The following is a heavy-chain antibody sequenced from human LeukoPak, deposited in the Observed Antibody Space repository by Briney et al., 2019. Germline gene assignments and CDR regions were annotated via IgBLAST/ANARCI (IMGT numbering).Heavy chain of an antibody. Sequence: GGSLTLSCAASGFTFSSYSMKWLRQAPGKGREWVSYISSSSSYIYYADSVKGRFTIYRDNAKNSLYLQMNSLRAEDTAVYYCARAINAVGATTRYYFDYWGQGTLVTVSS. D-gene: IGHD1-26*01. CDR1: GFTFSSYS. CDR3: ARAINAVGATTRYYFDY. V-gene: IGHV3-21*01. J-gene: IGHJ4*02. CDR2: ISSSSSYI.